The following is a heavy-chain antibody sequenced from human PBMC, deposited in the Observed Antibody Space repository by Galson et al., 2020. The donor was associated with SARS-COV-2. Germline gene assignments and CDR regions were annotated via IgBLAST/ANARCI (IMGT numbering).Heavy chain of an antibody. J-gene: IGHJ4*02. Sequence: QTPSLTRAVYGRSLRGYNWSSLRPPPQTRHEWIGDINHSGSTNYNPSPKSRVTISVDTSKNQFSLKLSSVTAADTAVYYCARGGLWGGYTPCWGQGTLVAVSS. D-gene: IGHD3-3*01. CDR1: GRSLRGYN. CDR3: ARGGLWGGYTPC. CDR2: INHSGST. V-gene: IGHV4-34*01.